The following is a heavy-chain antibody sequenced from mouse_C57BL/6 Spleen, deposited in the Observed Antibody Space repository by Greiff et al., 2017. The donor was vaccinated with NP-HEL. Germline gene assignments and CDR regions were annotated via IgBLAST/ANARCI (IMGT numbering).Heavy chain of an antibody. Sequence: QVQLQQSGAELVRPGTSVKVSCKASGYAFTNYLIEWVKQRPGQGLEWIGVINPGSGGTNYNEKFKGKATLTADNSSSTAYMQLSSLTSEDSAVYFCARLGYYGGYYYAMDYWGQGTSVTVSS. CDR2: INPGSGGT. J-gene: IGHJ4*01. CDR1: GYAFTNYL. V-gene: IGHV1-54*01. CDR3: ARLGYYGGYYYAMDY. D-gene: IGHD2-1*01.